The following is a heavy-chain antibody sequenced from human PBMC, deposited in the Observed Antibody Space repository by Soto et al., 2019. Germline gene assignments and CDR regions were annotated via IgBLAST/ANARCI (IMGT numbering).Heavy chain of an antibody. CDR3: ARYFFDSTGYFDY. J-gene: IGHJ4*02. D-gene: IGHD2-8*02. V-gene: IGHV1-18*01. CDR2: INHYNCNT. CDR1: GYIFRSHG. Sequence: ASVKVSCKASGYIFRSHGVSWMRQAPGQRLEWMGWINHYNCNTNYAQKLKGRVTITRDTVTNTVYMELSSLTSEDTAVYYCARYFFDSTGYFDYWVQGTPVTVSS.